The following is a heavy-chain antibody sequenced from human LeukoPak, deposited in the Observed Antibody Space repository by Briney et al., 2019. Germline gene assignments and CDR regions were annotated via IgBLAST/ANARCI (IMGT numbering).Heavy chain of an antibody. J-gene: IGHJ4*02. V-gene: IGHV3-53*04. D-gene: IGHD3-22*01. Sequence: GGSLRLSCAASGFTVSSNYMSWVRQAPGKGLEWVSVIYSGGSTYYADSVKGRFTISRHNSKNTLYLQMNSLRAEDTAVYYCARGGYYYDSSGYPDYWGQGTLVTVSS. CDR2: IYSGGST. CDR3: ARGGYYYDSSGYPDY. CDR1: GFTVSSNY.